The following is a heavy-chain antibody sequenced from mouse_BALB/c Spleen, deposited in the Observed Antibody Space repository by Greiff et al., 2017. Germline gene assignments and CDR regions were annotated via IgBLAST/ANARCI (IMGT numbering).Heavy chain of an antibody. V-gene: IGHV2-6-2*01. D-gene: IGHD2-3*01. CDR3: ARHSYDGWAMDY. J-gene: IGHJ4*01. CDR1: GFSLTSYG. Sequence: VQLQQSGPDLVAPSQSLSITCTVSGFSLTSYGVHWVRQPPGKGLEWLVVIWSDGSTTYNSALKSRLSISKDNSKSQVFLKMNSLQTDDTAMYYCARHSYDGWAMDYWGQGTSVTVSS. CDR2: IWSDGST.